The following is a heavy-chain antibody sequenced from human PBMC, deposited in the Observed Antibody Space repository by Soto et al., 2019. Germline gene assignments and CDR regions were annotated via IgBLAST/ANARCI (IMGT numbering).Heavy chain of an antibody. V-gene: IGHV3-48*02. D-gene: IGHD3-22*01. CDR3: ARDSYYYYDSSGYYPLYYYYGMDV. CDR2: ISSSSSTI. J-gene: IGHJ6*02. CDR1: GFTFSSYS. Sequence: EVQLVESGGGLVQPGGSLRLSCAASGFTFSSYSMNWVRQAPGKGLEWVSYISSSSSTIYYADSVKGRFTISRDNAKNSLYLQMNSLRDEDTAVYYCARDSYYYYDSSGYYPLYYYYGMDVWGQGTKVTVSS.